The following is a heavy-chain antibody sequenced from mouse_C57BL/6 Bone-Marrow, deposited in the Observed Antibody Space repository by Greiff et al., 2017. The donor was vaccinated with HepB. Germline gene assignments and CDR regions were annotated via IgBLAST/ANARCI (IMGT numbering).Heavy chain of an antibody. D-gene: IGHD1-1*01. CDR1: GFTFSNYW. CDR3: TGDGSSCYAMDY. CDR2: IRLKSDNYAT. Sequence: EVKLEESGGGLVQPGGSMKLSCVASGFTFSNYWMNWVRQSPEKGLEWVAQIRLKSDNYATHYAESVKGRFTISRDDSKSSVYLQMNNLRAEDTGIYYCTGDGSSCYAMDYWGQGTSVTVSS. J-gene: IGHJ4*01. V-gene: IGHV6-3*01.